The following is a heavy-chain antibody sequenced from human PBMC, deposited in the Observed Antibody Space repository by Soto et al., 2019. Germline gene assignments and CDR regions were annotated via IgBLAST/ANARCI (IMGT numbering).Heavy chain of an antibody. Sequence: QVQLVESGGGVVQPGRSLRLSCAASGFTFSSYGMHWVRQAPGKGLEWVAVISYDGSNKYYADSVKGRFTISRDNSKNTLYLQMNSLRAEDTAVYYCAKVAGYYDFWSGYYTPTGYWGQGTLVTVSS. CDR1: GFTFSSYG. CDR3: AKVAGYYDFWSGYYTPTGY. CDR2: ISYDGSNK. V-gene: IGHV3-30*18. D-gene: IGHD3-3*01. J-gene: IGHJ4*02.